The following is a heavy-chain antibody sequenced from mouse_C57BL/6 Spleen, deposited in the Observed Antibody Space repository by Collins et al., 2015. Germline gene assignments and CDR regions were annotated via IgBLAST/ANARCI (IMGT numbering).Heavy chain of an antibody. J-gene: IGHJ4*01. Sequence: QVQLQQPGAELVRPGTSVKLSCKASGYTFTSYWMHWVKQRPGQGLEWIGVIDPSDSYTNYNQKFKGKATLTVDTSSSTAYMQLSSLTSEDSAVYYCAREGGSSSYYAMDYWGQGTSVTVSS. CDR2: IDPSDSYT. CDR3: AREGGSSSYYAMDY. V-gene: IGHV1-59*01. D-gene: IGHD1-1*01. CDR1: GYTFTSYW.